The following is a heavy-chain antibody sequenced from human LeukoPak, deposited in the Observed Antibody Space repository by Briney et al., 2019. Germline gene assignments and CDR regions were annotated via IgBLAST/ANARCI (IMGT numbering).Heavy chain of an antibody. CDR2: FYYSGST. J-gene: IGHJ6*02. D-gene: IGHD2-15*01. Sequence: SETLSLTCTVSGGSISGYYWSWIRQPPGKGLEWIGYFYYSGSTSYNPSLKSRVATSVDTSKNQFSLKLNSVTAADTAVYYCASSFKGYPYHYGMAVWGQGTTVTVSS. V-gene: IGHV4-59*01. CDR1: GGSISGYY. CDR3: ASSFKGYPYHYGMAV.